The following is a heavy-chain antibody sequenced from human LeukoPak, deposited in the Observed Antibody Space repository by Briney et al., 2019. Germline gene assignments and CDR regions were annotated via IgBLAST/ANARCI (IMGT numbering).Heavy chain of an antibody. CDR3: ALQGYCSSTSCLN. Sequence: SETLSLTCTVSGGSISSSSYYWGWIRQPPGKGLEWIGSIYYSGSTYYDPSLKSRVTISVDTSKNQFSLKLSSVTAADTAVYYCALQGYCSSTSCLNWGQGTLVTVSS. CDR2: IYYSGST. D-gene: IGHD2-2*01. V-gene: IGHV4-39*01. CDR1: GGSISSSSYY. J-gene: IGHJ4*02.